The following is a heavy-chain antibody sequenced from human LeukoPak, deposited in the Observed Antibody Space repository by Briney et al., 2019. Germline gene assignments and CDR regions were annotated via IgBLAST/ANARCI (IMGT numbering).Heavy chain of an antibody. Sequence: GASVKVSCKASGYIFSSYAIHWVRQAPGQGLEWMGRINPNFGIANYAQKFQGRATITADKSTSTAYMELSSLRSEDTAVYYCARDHDSSGNCYTYFQHWGQGTLVTVST. CDR3: ARDHDSSGNCYTYFQH. J-gene: IGHJ1*01. CDR1: GYIFSSYA. D-gene: IGHD3-22*01. V-gene: IGHV1-69*04. CDR2: INPNFGIA.